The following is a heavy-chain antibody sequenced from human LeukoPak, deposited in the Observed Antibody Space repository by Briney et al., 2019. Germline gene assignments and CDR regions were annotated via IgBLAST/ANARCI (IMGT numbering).Heavy chain of an antibody. Sequence: ASVKVSCKASGYTFTSYGISWVRQAPGQGLEWMGWISAYNGNTNYAQKLQGRVAMTTDTSTSTAYMELRSLRSDDTAVYYCARDLNYDFWSGSGWFDPWGQGTLVTVSS. CDR2: ISAYNGNT. CDR1: GYTFTSYG. V-gene: IGHV1-18*01. CDR3: ARDLNYDFWSGSGWFDP. J-gene: IGHJ5*02. D-gene: IGHD3-3*01.